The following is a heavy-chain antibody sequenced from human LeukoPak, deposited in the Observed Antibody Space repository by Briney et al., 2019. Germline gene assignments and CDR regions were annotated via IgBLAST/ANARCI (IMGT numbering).Heavy chain of an antibody. CDR1: GFTFSTYG. J-gene: IGHJ4*02. D-gene: IGHD6-13*01. Sequence: GGSLRLSCAASGFTFSTYGMHWVRQAPGKGLEWVAIIWYDGSNKYYADFVKGRFTTSRDNSKNTLYLQMNSLRADDTAVYYCARVSGYSGTWYVDYWGQGTLVTVSS. V-gene: IGHV3-33*08. CDR3: ARVSGYSGTWYVDY. CDR2: IWYDGSNK.